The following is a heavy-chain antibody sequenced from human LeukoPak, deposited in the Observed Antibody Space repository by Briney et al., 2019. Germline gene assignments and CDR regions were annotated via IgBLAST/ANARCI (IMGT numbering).Heavy chain of an antibody. Sequence: SETLFLTCTVSGGSISSYYWSWIRQPPGKGLEWIGYIYYSGSTNYNPSLKSRVTISVDTSKNQFSLKLSSVTAADTAVYYCARAVAGWFDPWGQGTLVTVSS. CDR1: GGSISSYY. CDR3: ARAVAGWFDP. J-gene: IGHJ5*02. D-gene: IGHD6-19*01. CDR2: IYYSGST. V-gene: IGHV4-59*01.